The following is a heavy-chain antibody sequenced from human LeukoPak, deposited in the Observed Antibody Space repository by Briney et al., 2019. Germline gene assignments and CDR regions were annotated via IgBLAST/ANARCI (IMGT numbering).Heavy chain of an antibody. D-gene: IGHD2-15*01. J-gene: IGHJ5*02. CDR2: INPNSGGT. CDR3: ARVLRQDIVVVVAATQGPWFDP. Sequence: SVKVSCKASGYTFTGYYMHWVRQAPGQGLEWMGWINPNSGGTNYAQKFQGRVTMTRDTSISTAYMELSRLRSDDTAVYYCARVLRQDIVVVVAATQGPWFDPWGQGTLVTVSS. CDR1: GYTFTGYY. V-gene: IGHV1-2*02.